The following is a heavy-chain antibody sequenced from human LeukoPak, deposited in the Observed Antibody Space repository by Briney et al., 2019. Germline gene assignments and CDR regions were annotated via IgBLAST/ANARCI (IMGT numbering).Heavy chain of an antibody. V-gene: IGHV4-59*08. Sequence: SETLSLTCTVSGGSISSYYWSWIRQPPGKGLEWIGYIYYSGSTNYNPSLKSRVTISVDTSKNQFSLKLSSVTASDTAVYYCARHLRSGAVDYWGQGTLVTVSS. D-gene: IGHD4-17*01. J-gene: IGHJ4*02. CDR1: GGSISSYY. CDR3: ARHLRSGAVDY. CDR2: IYYSGST.